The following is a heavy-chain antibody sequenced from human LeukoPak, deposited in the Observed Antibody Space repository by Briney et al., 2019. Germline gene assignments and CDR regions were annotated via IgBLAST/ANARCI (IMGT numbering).Heavy chain of an antibody. CDR2: ISSSSGTI. D-gene: IGHD2/OR15-2a*01. Sequence: PGGSLRLSCAASGFTFSSYSMNWVRQAPGKGLEWVSYISSSSGTILYADSVKGRFTISRDNAKNSLYLQMDSLRAEDTAVYYCARGDYFDDSASPVDYWGQGTLVTV. J-gene: IGHJ4*02. CDR3: ARGDYFDDSASPVDY. CDR1: GFTFSSYS. V-gene: IGHV3-48*01.